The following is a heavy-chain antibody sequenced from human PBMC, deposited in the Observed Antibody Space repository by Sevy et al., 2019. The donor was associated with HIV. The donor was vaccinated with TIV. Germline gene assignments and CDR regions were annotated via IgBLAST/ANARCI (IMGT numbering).Heavy chain of an antibody. CDR1: GYSFSDSGYY. J-gene: IGHJ6*02. CDR3: ARESYDFWTAPVDYDYGMDV. V-gene: IGHV1-2*02. D-gene: IGHD3-3*01. Sequence: ASVKVSCKASGYSFSDSGYYVHWVRQAPGQGLEWMGWINPKSGATKYEQKFQGRITMTRDTSVSTAHMELTRLTSDDTAVYYCARESYDFWTAPVDYDYGMDVWGQGTTVTVSS. CDR2: INPKSGAT.